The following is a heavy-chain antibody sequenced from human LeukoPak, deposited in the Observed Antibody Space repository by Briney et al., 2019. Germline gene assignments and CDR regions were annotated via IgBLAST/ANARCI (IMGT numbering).Heavy chain of an antibody. Sequence: GGSLRLSCAASGFTLSTYWIHWVRQPPGKGLVWVSRINSDGNSFADSVKGRFTISRDNAKNTVCLQMNSLRAEDTAVYFCARGYTFGTLDYWGQGALVTVSS. CDR3: ARGYTFGTLDY. V-gene: IGHV3-74*01. CDR1: GFTLSTYW. J-gene: IGHJ4*02. D-gene: IGHD3-16*01. CDR2: INSDGN.